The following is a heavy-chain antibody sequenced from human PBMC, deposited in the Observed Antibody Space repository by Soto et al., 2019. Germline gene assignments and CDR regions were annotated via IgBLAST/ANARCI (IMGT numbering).Heavy chain of an antibody. D-gene: IGHD1-7*01. V-gene: IGHV1-2*02. CDR3: ARDPTTRKWNSVNAFDY. CDR2: INPNSGGT. Sequence: SVKVSCKASGYTFTGYYMHWVRQAPGQGLEWMGWINPNSGGTNYAQKFQGRVTMTRDTSISTAYMELSRLRSDDTAVYYCARDPTTRKWNSVNAFDYWGQGPLGTVSS. CDR1: GYTFTGYY. J-gene: IGHJ4*02.